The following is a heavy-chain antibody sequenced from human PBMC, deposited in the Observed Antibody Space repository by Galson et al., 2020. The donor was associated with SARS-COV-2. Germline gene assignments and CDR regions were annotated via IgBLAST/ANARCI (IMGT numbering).Heavy chain of an antibody. CDR3: ARDAPDVCGGSSCYIPNAVAL. CDR1: GFTFSSYE. J-gene: IGHJ2*01. D-gene: IGHD2-15*01. CDR2: TSNSGSTI. Sequence: GESLKISCAASGFTFSSYEMNWVRQAPGKGLEWVAYTSNSGSTIYYADSVKGRFTISGDYAKNSLYLQMNSLRAEDTGVYYCARDAPDVCGGSSCYIPNAVALWGRGTLVTVSS. V-gene: IGHV3-48*03.